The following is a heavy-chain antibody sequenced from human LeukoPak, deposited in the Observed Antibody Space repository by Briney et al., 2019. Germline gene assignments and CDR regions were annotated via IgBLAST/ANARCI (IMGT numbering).Heavy chain of an antibody. CDR1: GFTFDDYG. Sequence: GRSLRLSCAASGFTFDDYGMSWVRQAPGKGLEWVSGINWNGGSTGYADSVKGRFTISRDNAKNSLYLQMNSLRAEDTALYYCARNSSSGWFGYYYYYMDVWGKGTTVTVSS. CDR2: INWNGGST. V-gene: IGHV3-20*04. D-gene: IGHD6-19*01. J-gene: IGHJ6*03. CDR3: ARNSSSGWFGYYYYYMDV.